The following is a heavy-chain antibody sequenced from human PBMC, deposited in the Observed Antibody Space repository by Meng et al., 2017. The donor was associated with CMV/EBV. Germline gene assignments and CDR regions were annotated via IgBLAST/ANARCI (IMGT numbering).Heavy chain of an antibody. CDR1: GGSLSGYY. D-gene: IGHD4-17*01. CDR3: ARAYGN. V-gene: IGHV4-34*01. CDR2: INHSGST. Sequence: SETLSLTCAVYGGSLSGYYWSWIRQPPGKGLEWIGEINHSGSTNYNPSLKSRVTISVDTSKNQFSLKLSSVTAADTAVYYCARAYGNWGQGTLVTVSS. J-gene: IGHJ4*02.